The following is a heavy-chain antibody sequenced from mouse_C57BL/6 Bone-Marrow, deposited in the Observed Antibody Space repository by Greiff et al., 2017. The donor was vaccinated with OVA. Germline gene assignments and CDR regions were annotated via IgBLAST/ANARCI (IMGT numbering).Heavy chain of an antibody. CDR1: GYPFTSYW. D-gene: IGHD2-4*01. J-gene: IGHJ3*01. CDR2: IHPNSGST. V-gene: IGHV1-64*01. CDR3: ARRKDDYTWFAY. Sequence: QVQLQQPGAELVKPGASVKLSCKASGYPFTSYWMHWVKQRPGQGLEWIGMIHPNSGSTNYNEKFKSKATLTVDKSSSTAYMQLSSLTSEDSAVYYCARRKDDYTWFAYWGQGTLVTVSA.